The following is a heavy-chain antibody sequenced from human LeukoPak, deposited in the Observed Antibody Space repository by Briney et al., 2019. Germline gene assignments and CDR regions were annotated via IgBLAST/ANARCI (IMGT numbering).Heavy chain of an antibody. CDR1: RFTFSSYA. Sequence: GSLRLSCAASRFTFSSYAMSWVRQARGQGLEWVSVLVGSGGSTYYADSVKGRFTISRDNAKNSLYLQMNSLRAEDTAVYFCAREISYGDYPSGDAFDDWGQGTMVTVSS. CDR2: LVGSGGST. CDR3: AREISYGDYPSGDAFDD. D-gene: IGHD4-17*01. V-gene: IGHV3-23*01. J-gene: IGHJ3*01.